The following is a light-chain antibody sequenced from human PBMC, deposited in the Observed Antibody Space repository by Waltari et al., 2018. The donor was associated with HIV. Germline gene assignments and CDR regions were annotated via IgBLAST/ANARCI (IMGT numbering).Light chain of an antibody. Sequence: QSALTQPASVSGSPGQSTTISCTGTSSDVGGYTYVSWYQQHPGKAPKLMIYDVSNRPSGVSNRFSGSKSGNTASLTISGLQAEDEADYYYSSYTSSSTVVFGGGTKLTVL. V-gene: IGLV2-14*03. CDR1: SSDVGGYTY. CDR3: SSYTSSSTVV. J-gene: IGLJ2*01. CDR2: DVS.